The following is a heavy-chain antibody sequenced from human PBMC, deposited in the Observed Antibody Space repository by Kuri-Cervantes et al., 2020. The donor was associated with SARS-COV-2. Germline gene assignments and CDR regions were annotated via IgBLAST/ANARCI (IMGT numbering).Heavy chain of an antibody. J-gene: IGHJ3*02. V-gene: IGHV3-66*02. CDR2: IYGGGST. CDR1: GFTFSSYW. CDR3: ARQVFDAFDI. Sequence: GALRLSCAASGFTFSSYWMHWVRQAPGKGLVWVSVIYGGGSTYYADSVKGRFTISRDNSKNTLYLQMNSLRAEDTAVYYCARQVFDAFDIWGQGTMVTVSS.